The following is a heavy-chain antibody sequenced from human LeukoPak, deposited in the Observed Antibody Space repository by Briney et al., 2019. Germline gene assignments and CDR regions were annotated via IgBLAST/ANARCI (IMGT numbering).Heavy chain of an antibody. V-gene: IGHV4-59*01. Sequence: SETLSLTCTVSGGSISSYYWSWIRQPPGKGLEWIGYIYYSGSTNYNPSLKSRVTISVDTSKNQFSLKLSSVTAADTAVYHCARVSGYYDSSGYPYYFDYWGQGTLVTVSS. J-gene: IGHJ4*02. CDR3: ARVSGYYDSSGYPYYFDY. CDR1: GGSISSYY. CDR2: IYYSGST. D-gene: IGHD3-22*01.